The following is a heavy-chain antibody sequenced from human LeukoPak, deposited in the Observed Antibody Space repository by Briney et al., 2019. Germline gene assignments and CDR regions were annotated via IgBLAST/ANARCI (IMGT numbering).Heavy chain of an antibody. V-gene: IGHV4-61*05. CDR2: IYYSGNT. D-gene: IGHD4-11*01. J-gene: IGHJ5*02. Sequence: PSETLSLTCTVSGGSISSSSYYWGWIRQPPGKGLEWIGYIYYSGNTNYNPSLRSRVTMSVDTSKNQFSLRLSSVTAADTAVYFCASSHYISPRFDPWGQGTLVTVSS. CDR3: ASSHYISPRFDP. CDR1: GGSISSSSYY.